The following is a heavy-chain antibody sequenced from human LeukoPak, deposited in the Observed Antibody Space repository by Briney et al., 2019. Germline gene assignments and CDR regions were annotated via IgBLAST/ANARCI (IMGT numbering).Heavy chain of an antibody. D-gene: IGHD2-15*01. J-gene: IGHJ3*01. Sequence: GGSLRLSCTGSGFTFSDYWMSWVRQVPGKGLEWVANIKQDGSESHYVDSVKGRFTLSRDNAKNSLFLQMNSLRAEDTAVYYCARDHYFVVVPAAGTFDVWGQGTGVTVSS. CDR2: IKQDGSES. CDR3: ARDHYFVVVPAAGTFDV. V-gene: IGHV3-7*01. CDR1: GFTFSDYW.